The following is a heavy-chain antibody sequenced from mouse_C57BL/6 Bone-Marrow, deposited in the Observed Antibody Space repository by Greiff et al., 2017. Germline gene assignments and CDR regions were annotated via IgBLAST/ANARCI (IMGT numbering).Heavy chain of an antibody. D-gene: IGHD2-3*01. J-gene: IGHJ3*01. Sequence: VQLQQSGGDLVKPGGSLKLSCAASGFTFSSYGMSWVRQTPDKRLEWVATISSGGSYTYYTDSVKGRFTISRDNAKNTLYLQMSSLKSEDTAMYYCARHGMVTRAWFAYWGQGTLVTVSA. CDR1: GFTFSSYG. CDR3: ARHGMVTRAWFAY. CDR2: ISSGGSYT. V-gene: IGHV5-6*01.